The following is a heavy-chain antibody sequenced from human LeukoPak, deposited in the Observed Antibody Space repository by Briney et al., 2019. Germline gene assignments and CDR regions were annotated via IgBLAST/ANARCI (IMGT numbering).Heavy chain of an antibody. Sequence: EASVKVSCKASGYTFTSYGISWVRQAPGQGLEWMGWISAYNGNTNYAQKFQGRVTMTRDTSTSTAYMELSNLRSDDTAVYYCARGSYTANYAPFDYWGQGTLVTVSS. D-gene: IGHD3-16*01. CDR2: ISAYNGNT. CDR3: ARGSYTANYAPFDY. J-gene: IGHJ4*02. CDR1: GYTFTSYG. V-gene: IGHV1-18*01.